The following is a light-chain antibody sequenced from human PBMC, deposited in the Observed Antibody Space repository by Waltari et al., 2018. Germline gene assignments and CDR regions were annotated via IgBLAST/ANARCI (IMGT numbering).Light chain of an antibody. CDR3: QHRHNWPLA. CDR1: QSVSSN. V-gene: IGKV3-11*01. CDR2: DAS. Sequence: EIVLTQSPATLFLSPGERATLSCRASQSVSSNLAWYQQKPGQAPRLLVYDASNRATGVPARFSGSGSGTDFTLIIGSLEPEDFAVYYCQHRHNWPLAFGGGTKVEIK. J-gene: IGKJ4*01.